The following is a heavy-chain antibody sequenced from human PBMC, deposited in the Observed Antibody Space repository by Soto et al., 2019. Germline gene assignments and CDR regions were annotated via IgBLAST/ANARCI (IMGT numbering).Heavy chain of an antibody. D-gene: IGHD4-17*01. CDR3: ARRRSYGDSDY. CDR1: GGSISSGGYS. J-gene: IGHJ4*02. V-gene: IGHV4-30-2*01. Sequence: PSETLSLTCAVSGGSISSGGYSWSWIRQPPGKGLEWIGYTYHSGSTYYNPSLKSRVTISVDRSKNQFSLKLSSVTAADTAVYYCARRRSYGDSDYWGQGTLVTVSS. CDR2: TYHSGST.